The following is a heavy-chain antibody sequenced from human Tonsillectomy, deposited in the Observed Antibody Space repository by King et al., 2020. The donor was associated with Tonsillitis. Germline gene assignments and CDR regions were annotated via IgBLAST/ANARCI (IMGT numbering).Heavy chain of an antibody. CDR2: ISYDGSNK. CDR3: AKDWGYVQGVVYFFAY. CDR1: GFTFSNYG. V-gene: IGHV3-30*18. J-gene: IGHJ4*02. Sequence: VQLVESGGGVVQPGRSLRLSCAASGFTFSNYGMHWVRQAPGKGLEWVAVISYDGSNKYYTDSVKGRFTISRDNSKNTLYLQMNSLTAEDTAVYYCAKDWGYVQGVVYFFAYGGQGTLVTVSS. D-gene: IGHD2-2*01.